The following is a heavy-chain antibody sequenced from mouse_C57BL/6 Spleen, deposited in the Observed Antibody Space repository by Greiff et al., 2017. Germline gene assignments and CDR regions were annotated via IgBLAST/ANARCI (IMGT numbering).Heavy chain of an antibody. CDR1: GYTFTEYT. V-gene: IGHV1-62-2*01. CDR3: ARHGSTMVTASSYARDY. CDR2: FYPGSGSI. J-gene: IGHJ4*01. Sequence: QVQLQQSGAELVKPGASVKLSCKASGYTFTEYTIHWVKQRSGQGLEWIGWFYPGSGSIKYNEKFKDKATLTADKSSSTVYMELSRLTSEASAVSFWARHGSTMVTASSYARDYWGQGTSVTVSS. D-gene: IGHD2-2*01.